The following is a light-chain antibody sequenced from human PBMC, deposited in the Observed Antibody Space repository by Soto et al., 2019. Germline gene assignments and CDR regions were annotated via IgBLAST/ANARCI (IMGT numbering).Light chain of an antibody. CDR2: GAT. J-gene: IGKJ1*01. V-gene: IGKV1-39*01. CDR3: QQSYSTPWT. Sequence: DIQMTQSPSSLSASVGDRVTVTCRASQSISSYLNWYQQKPGKAPKPLIYGATSLQSGVPSRFSGSGSGTDFTLTISSLQPEDFATYHCQQSYSTPWTFGQGTKVEIK. CDR1: QSISSY.